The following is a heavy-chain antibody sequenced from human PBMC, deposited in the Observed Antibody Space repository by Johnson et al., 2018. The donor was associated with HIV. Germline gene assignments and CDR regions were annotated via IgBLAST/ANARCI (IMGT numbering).Heavy chain of an antibody. CDR1: GFTFSTYA. CDR2: INWNGGST. V-gene: IGHV3-20*04. J-gene: IGHJ3*02. Sequence: VQLVESGGGVVQPGRSLRLSCAASGFTFSTYAMHWVRQAPGKGLEWVTGINWNGGSTGYADSVKGRFTISRDNAKNSLYLQMNSLRAEDTAVYYCARRDTYYYDSTPGAFDIWGQGTMVTVSS. CDR3: ARRDTYYYDSTPGAFDI. D-gene: IGHD3-22*01.